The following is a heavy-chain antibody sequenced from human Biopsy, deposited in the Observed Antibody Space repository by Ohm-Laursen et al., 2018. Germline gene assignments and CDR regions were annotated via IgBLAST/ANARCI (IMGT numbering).Heavy chain of an antibody. CDR1: GYTFTTYG. CDR2: IRTDNGAT. D-gene: IGHD3-3*01. V-gene: IGHV1-18*04. CDR3: ARDPGYDFWSGSDPFDI. J-gene: IGHJ3*02. Sequence: SVKVSCKASGYTFTTYGISWVRQAPGQGLEWMGWIRTDNGATDYAQNLQGRVTMTTDTSAATAYMELRSLRSGDTAIYFCARDPGYDFWSGSDPFDIWGQGTLVTVS.